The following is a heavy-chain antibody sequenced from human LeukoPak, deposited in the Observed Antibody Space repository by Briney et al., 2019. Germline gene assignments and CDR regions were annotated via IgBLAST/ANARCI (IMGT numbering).Heavy chain of an antibody. J-gene: IGHJ4*02. CDR3: TTDISAVLY. D-gene: IGHD5-12*01. CDR2: IRSKANSYAT. CDR1: GFTFSGSA. V-gene: IGHV3-73*01. Sequence: GGSLRLSCAASGFTFSGSAMHWVRQASGKGLEWVGRIRSKANSYATAYAASVKGRFTISRDDSKNTAYLQMNSLKTEDTAVYYCTTDISAVLYWGQGTLVTVSS.